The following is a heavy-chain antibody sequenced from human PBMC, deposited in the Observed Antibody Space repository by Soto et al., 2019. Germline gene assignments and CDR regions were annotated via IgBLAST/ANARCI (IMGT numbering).Heavy chain of an antibody. V-gene: IGHV3-48*02. CDR3: AGYRDLLRY. CDR2: MSSSGTTI. J-gene: IGHJ4*02. D-gene: IGHD1-26*01. Sequence: EVQLVEFGGGLVQPGGSLRLSCVVSGFTFSSYSMNWVRQTPGKGLEWVSYMSSSGTTIYADSVKGRFTISRDNAKNSLYLQMNSLRDEDTAVYYCAGYRDLLRYWGQGTLVTVSS. CDR1: GFTFSSYS.